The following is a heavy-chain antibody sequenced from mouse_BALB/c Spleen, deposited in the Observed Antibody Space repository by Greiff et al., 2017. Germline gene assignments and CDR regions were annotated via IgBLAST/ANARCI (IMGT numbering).Heavy chain of an antibody. V-gene: IGHV1-74*01. D-gene: IGHD2-1*01. J-gene: IGHJ4*01. CDR2: IDPYDSET. Sequence: VQLQQPGAELVMPGASVKMSCKASGYTFTDYWMNWVKQRPEQGLEWIGRIDPYDSETHYNQKFKDKAILTVDKSSSTAYMQLSSLTSEDSAVYYCASRGYGTSHYYAMDYWGQGTSVTVSS. CDR3: ASRGYGTSHYYAMDY. CDR1: GYTFTDYW.